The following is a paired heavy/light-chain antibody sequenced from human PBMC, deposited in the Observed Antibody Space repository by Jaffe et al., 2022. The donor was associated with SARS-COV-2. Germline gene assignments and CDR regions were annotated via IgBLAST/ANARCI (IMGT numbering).Light chain of an antibody. Sequence: SSELTQDPAVSVALGQTVRITCQGDSLRSYYASWYQQKPGQAPVLVIYGKNNRPSGIPDRFSGSSSGNTASLTITGAQAEDEADYYCNSRDSSGNYVFGTGTKVTVL. CDR2: GKN. J-gene: IGLJ1*01. V-gene: IGLV3-19*01. CDR1: SLRSYY. CDR3: NSRDSSGNYV.
Heavy chain of an antibody. CDR3: ARGLVRGVIILFRWFDP. J-gene: IGHJ5*02. CDR1: GGSFSGYY. D-gene: IGHD3-10*01. CDR2: INHSGST. Sequence: QVQLQQWGAGLLKPSETLSLTCAVYGGSFSGYYWSWIRQPPGKGLEWIGEINHSGSTNYNPSLKSRVTISVDTSKNQFSLKLSSVTAADTAVYYCARGLVRGVIILFRWFDPWGQGTLVTVSS. V-gene: IGHV4-34*01.